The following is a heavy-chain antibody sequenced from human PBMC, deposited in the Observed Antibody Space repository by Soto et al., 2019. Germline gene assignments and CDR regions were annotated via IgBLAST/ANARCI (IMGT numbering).Heavy chain of an antibody. CDR1: GYSFSFYW. V-gene: IGHV5-51*01. Sequence: GESLKISCKASGYSFSFYWIGWVRQMPGKGLEWMAIMYPDDSDIRYSPSFEAHVTISAGKSTSTAFLQWSSLKASDTAMYYCATAYVYDFENSNYYRDAFDIWGQGTLVTVSS. J-gene: IGHJ3*02. CDR2: MYPDDSDI. CDR3: ATAYVYDFENSNYYRDAFDI. D-gene: IGHD3-22*01.